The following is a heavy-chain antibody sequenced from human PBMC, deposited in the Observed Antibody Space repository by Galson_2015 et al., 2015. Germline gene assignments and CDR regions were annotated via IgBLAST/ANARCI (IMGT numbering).Heavy chain of an antibody. CDR1: GYTFTGYY. D-gene: IGHD2-2*01. Sequence: SVKVSCKASGYTFTGYYMHWVRQASGQGLEWMGIINPSGGSTSYAQKFQGRVTMTRDTSTSTVYMELSSLRSEDTAVYYRAISKLGYCSSTSCYGGGAFDYWGQGTLVTVSS. J-gene: IGHJ4*02. V-gene: IGHV1-46*03. CDR2: INPSGGST. CDR3: AISKLGYCSSTSCYGGGAFDY.